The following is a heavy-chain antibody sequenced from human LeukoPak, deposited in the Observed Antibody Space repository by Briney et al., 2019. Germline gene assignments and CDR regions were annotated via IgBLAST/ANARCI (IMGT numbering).Heavy chain of an antibody. CDR2: FDPEDGET. CDR3: TTDHTYYPDSSGYLVY. Sequence: ASVKVSCRVSGKTLTELSMYWVRQAPGKGLEWMVRFDPEDGETIYGQKFQGRITLTEDTSTDTAYMELSSLRSEDTAVYYCTTDHTYYPDSSGYLVYWGQGTLVTVSS. J-gene: IGHJ4*02. CDR1: GKTLTELS. V-gene: IGHV1-24*01. D-gene: IGHD3-22*01.